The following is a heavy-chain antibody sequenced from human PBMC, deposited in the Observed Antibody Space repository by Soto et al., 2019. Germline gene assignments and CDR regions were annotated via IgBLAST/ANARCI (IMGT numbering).Heavy chain of an antibody. CDR2: INHSGST. D-gene: IGHD5-12*01. CDR1: GGAFRGHY. V-gene: IGHV4-34*01. CDR3: ARFQASGCDVDS. Sequence: PAETLSLNCAVCGGAFRGHYWSWIRQPPRKGLEWIGEINHSGSTNYNPSLKSRVTISVDTSKNQFSLKLSSVTAADTAVYYCARFQASGCDVDSLCQGALLTISS. J-gene: IGHJ4*02.